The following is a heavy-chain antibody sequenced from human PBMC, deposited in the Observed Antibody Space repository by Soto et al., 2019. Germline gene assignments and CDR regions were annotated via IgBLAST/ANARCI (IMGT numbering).Heavy chain of an antibody. V-gene: IGHV4-34*01. Sequence: SETLSLTCAVYGGSFSGYYWSWIRQPPGKGLEWIGEINHSGSTNYNPSLKSRVTISVDTSKNQFSLKLSSVTAADTAVYYCARGRLHPYYYYYMDVWGKGTTVTVSS. CDR1: GGSFSGYY. CDR3: ARGRLHPYYYYYMDV. CDR2: INHSGST. J-gene: IGHJ6*03. D-gene: IGHD4-4*01.